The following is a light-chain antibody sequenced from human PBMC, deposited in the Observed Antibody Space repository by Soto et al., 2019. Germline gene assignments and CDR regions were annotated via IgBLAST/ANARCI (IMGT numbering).Light chain of an antibody. Sequence: DIQMTQSPSSLSASVGDRVTISCRTSQNISTYLNWYQQKPGEAPKLLIYAASTLQSGVPSRFSGSGSGTDFTLTISSLQPEDFATYYCQQLSRYPSTFGGGTKVDIK. V-gene: IGKV1-39*01. CDR1: QNISTY. CDR2: AAS. J-gene: IGKJ4*01. CDR3: QQLSRYPST.